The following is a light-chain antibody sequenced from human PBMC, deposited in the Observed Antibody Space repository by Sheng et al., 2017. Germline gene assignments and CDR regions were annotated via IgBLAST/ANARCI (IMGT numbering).Light chain of an antibody. CDR3: QQYYSTPIT. J-gene: IGKJ5*01. CDR1: YTVVKY. Sequence: EIVLTQSPATLSLSPGERATLSCRASYTVVKYLAWYQQKPGQPPNLLIYWASTRESGVPDRFSGSGSGTDFTLTISSLQAEDVAVYYCQQYYSTPITFGQGTRLEIK. CDR2: WAS. V-gene: IGKV4-1*01.